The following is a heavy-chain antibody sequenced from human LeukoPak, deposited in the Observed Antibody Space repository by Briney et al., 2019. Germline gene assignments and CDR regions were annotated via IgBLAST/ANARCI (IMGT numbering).Heavy chain of an antibody. Sequence: GGSLRLSCTASGFTFGDYAMSWVRQAPGKGLEWVGFIRSKAYGGTTEYAASVKGRFTISRDDSKSIAYLQMNSLKTEDTAVYYCTTGYIQYYYYMDVWGKGTTVTISS. D-gene: IGHD5-12*01. J-gene: IGHJ6*03. CDR2: IRSKAYGGTT. CDR1: GFTFGDYA. V-gene: IGHV3-49*04. CDR3: TTGYIQYYYYMDV.